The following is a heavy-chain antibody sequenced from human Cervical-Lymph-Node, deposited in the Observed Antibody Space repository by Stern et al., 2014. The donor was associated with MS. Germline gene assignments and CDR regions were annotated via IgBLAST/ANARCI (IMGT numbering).Heavy chain of an antibody. J-gene: IGHJ4*02. V-gene: IGHV1-69*01. CDR2: IITLYGST. Sequence: VQLVESGPEVMQPGSSVKVSCKASGGSFSSYDVSWVRQAPGQGLEWMGRIITLYGSTNYADPLQGRVTITADESTTTVHMQLSSLRSDDTAVYYCVLTGYYPYWGQGTLVTVSS. CDR1: GGSFSSYD. D-gene: IGHD3-9*01. CDR3: VLTGYYPY.